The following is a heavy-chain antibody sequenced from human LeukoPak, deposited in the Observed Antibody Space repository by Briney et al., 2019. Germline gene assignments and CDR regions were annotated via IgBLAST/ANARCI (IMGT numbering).Heavy chain of an antibody. CDR1: GGSSSVYF. Sequence: SETLSLTCTVHGGSSSVYFCSWIRQSPGKGLEWIGEISGGGKTDYDSSLKSRVSMSVGTSNNQFSLRLTSVTAADTAIYFCARRPYGLIRRIGGPTGHWFEAWGQGTLVSVSS. J-gene: IGHJ5*02. V-gene: IGHV4-34*01. D-gene: IGHD3-16*01. CDR2: ISGGGKT. CDR3: ARRPYGLIRRIGGPTGHWFEA.